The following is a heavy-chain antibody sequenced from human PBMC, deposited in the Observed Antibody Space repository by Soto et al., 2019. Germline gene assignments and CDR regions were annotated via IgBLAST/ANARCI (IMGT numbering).Heavy chain of an antibody. CDR2: IYHSGST. D-gene: IGHD2-8*01. CDR3: ARDKYCTNGVCYTHWYFDL. J-gene: IGHJ2*01. V-gene: IGHV4-30-2*01. Sequence: QLQLQESGSGLVKPSQTLSLTCAVSGGSISSGGYSWSWIRQPPGKGLEWIGYIYHSGSTYYNPSLKSRVTISVDRSKNQFSLKLSSVTAADTAVYYCARDKYCTNGVCYTHWYFDLWGRCTLVTVSS. CDR1: GGSISSGGYS.